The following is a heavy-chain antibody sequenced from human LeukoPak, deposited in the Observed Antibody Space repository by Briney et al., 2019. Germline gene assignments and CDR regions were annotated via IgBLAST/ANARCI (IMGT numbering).Heavy chain of an antibody. J-gene: IGHJ6*02. CDR1: GFTFSSYW. D-gene: IGHD3-3*02. CDR3: ASLIRNYGMDV. Sequence: GGSLRLSCAASGFTFSSYWMSWVRQAPGKGLEWVANIKKDGSEKYYVDSVKGRFTISRDSAKNSLYLQMNSLRAEDTAVYYCASLIRNYGMDVWGQGTTVTVSS. CDR2: IKKDGSEK. V-gene: IGHV3-7*01.